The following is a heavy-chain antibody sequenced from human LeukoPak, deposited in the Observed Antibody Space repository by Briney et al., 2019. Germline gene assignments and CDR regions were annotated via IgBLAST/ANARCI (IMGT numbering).Heavy chain of an antibody. CDR3: ARGYFDSSDFEYFHH. J-gene: IGHJ1*01. Sequence: ASVKVSCKASGYTFTGYYIHWVRQAPGQGLEWMAWINPNSGGTNYAQKFQGRVTMTRDTSISTAYMELTRLTSDDTALYYCARGYFDSSDFEYFHHWGQGTLVTVSS. V-gene: IGHV1-2*02. CDR2: INPNSGGT. CDR1: GYTFTGYY. D-gene: IGHD3-22*01.